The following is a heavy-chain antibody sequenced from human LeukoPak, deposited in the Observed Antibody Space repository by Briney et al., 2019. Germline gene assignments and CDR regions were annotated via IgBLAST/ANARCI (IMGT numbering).Heavy chain of an antibody. CDR2: INHSGST. CDR1: GGSFSGYY. Sequence: SETLSLTCAVYGGSFSGYYWSWIRQPPGKGLEWIGEINHSGSTNYNPSLKSRVTMSVDTSKNQFSLKLSSVTAADTAVYYCARLHGKWERSGAFDIWGQGTMVTVSS. CDR3: ARLHGKWERSGAFDI. V-gene: IGHV4-34*01. D-gene: IGHD1-26*01. J-gene: IGHJ3*02.